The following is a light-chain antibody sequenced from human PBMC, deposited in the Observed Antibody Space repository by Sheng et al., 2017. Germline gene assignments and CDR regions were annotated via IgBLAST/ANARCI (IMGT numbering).Light chain of an antibody. J-gene: IGKJ4*01. V-gene: IGKV1-39*01. CDR2: AAS. Sequence: IQMTQSPSSLSASLGDRVTITCRASRSVWTYLNWFQQKPGKAPNLLIYAASTLQSGDPSRFSGSGSGTEFTLTISNLQPEDFAAYYCQQTYSAPLSFGGGTQLEI. CDR3: QQTYSAPLS. CDR1: RSVWTY.